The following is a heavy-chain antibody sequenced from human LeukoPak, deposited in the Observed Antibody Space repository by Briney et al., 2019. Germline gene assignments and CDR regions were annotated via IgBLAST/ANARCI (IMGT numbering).Heavy chain of an antibody. CDR3: ARSRLRLGYFDY. CDR1: GFTVSINY. J-gene: IGHJ4*02. D-gene: IGHD5-12*01. CDR2: IYSGGST. V-gene: IGHV3-66*01. Sequence: GGSLRLSCAASGFTVSINYMSWVRQAPGKGLEWVSVIYSGGSTCYADSVKGRFTISRDNSKNTLYLQMNSLRAEDTAVYYCARSRLRLGYFDYWGQGTLVTVSS.